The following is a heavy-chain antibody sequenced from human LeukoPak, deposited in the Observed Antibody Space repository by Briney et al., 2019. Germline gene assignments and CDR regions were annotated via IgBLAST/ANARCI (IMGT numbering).Heavy chain of an antibody. V-gene: IGHV1-3*01. J-gene: IGHJ3*02. Sequence: ASVKVSCKASGYTFTSYAMHWVRQAPGQRLEWMGWINAGNGNTKYSQKFQGRVTITRDTSASTAYMELSSLRSEDTAVYYCAREGEEYYDYVWGSYRSDAFDIWGQGTMVTVSS. CDR2: INAGNGNT. CDR1: GYTFTSYA. D-gene: IGHD3-16*02. CDR3: AREGEEYYDYVWGSYRSDAFDI.